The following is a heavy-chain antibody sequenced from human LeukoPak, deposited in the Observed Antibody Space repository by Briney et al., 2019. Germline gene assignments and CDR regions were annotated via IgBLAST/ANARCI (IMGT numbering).Heavy chain of an antibody. Sequence: PGRSLRLSCAASGFTFSSYAMHWVRQAPGKGLEWVAVISYDGSNKYYADSVKGRFTISRDNSKNTLYLQMNSLRAEDMAVYYCATPLGVAGTGSAFDIWGQGTMVTVSS. CDR3: ATPLGVAGTGSAFDI. J-gene: IGHJ3*02. CDR1: GFTFSSYA. V-gene: IGHV3-30-3*01. D-gene: IGHD6-19*01. CDR2: ISYDGSNK.